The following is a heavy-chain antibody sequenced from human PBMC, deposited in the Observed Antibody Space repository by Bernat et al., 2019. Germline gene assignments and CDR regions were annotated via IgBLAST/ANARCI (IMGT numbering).Heavy chain of an antibody. V-gene: IGHV3-23*04. CDR3: AAPPGYYYFFDY. CDR2: ISGSGGST. CDR1: GFTVSSNY. J-gene: IGHJ4*02. D-gene: IGHD1-26*01. Sequence: EVQLVETGGGLIQPGGSLRLSCAASGFTVSSNYMSWVRQAPGKGLEWVSAISGSGGSTYYADSVKGRFTISRDNSKNTLYLQMNSLRAEDTAVYYCAAPPGYYYFFDYWGQGTLVTVSS.